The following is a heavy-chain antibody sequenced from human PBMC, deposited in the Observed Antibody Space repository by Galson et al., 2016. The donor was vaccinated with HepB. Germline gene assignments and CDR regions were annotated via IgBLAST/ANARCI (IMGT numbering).Heavy chain of an antibody. CDR2: FFYSGST. CDR1: GGSISSYSHY. Sequence: ETLSLTCTVSGGSISSYSHYLGWIRQPPGKGLEWIGSFFYSGSTYYNPAPKSRVTISVDTPKNQFSLRLSSVTAADTAVYYCASSDLSGWYYFDNWGQGTLVTVSS. D-gene: IGHD6-19*01. CDR3: ASSDLSGWYYFDN. V-gene: IGHV4-39*01. J-gene: IGHJ4*02.